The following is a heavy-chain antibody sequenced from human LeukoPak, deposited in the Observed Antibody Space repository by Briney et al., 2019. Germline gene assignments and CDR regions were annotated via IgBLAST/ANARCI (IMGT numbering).Heavy chain of an antibody. CDR1: GFTFSSYS. Sequence: GGSLRLSCAASGFTFSSYSMNWVRQAPGKGLDWVSYISSSSSNIYYADSVKGRFTISRDNAKNSPYLQRNSLRAEDTAVYYGAKAGVIPSAFEIWGEGTMFTVFS. CDR2: ISSSSSNI. J-gene: IGHJ3*02. CDR3: AKAGVIPSAFEI. V-gene: IGHV3-48*01. D-gene: IGHD3-16*02.